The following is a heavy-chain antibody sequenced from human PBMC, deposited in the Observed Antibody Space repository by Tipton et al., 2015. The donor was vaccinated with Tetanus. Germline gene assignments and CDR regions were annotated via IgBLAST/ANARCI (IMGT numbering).Heavy chain of an antibody. V-gene: IGHV4-61*01. CDR1: GGSVSSGSYY. Sequence: TLSLTCTVSGGSVSSGSYYWSWVRQPPGKGLEYIGYILYGKSTHYNPSLKSRVSMSADPAKNQFSLRLTSATAADTAVYFCARIYDYWSGYFDFWGQGALVTVSP. J-gene: IGHJ4*02. CDR2: ILYGKST. D-gene: IGHD3-3*01. CDR3: ARIYDYWSGYFDF.